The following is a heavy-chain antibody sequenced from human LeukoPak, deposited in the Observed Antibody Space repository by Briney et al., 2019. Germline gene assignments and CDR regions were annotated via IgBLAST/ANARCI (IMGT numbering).Heavy chain of an antibody. CDR1: GFIFNTNA. CDR3: TKFDY. V-gene: IGHV3-23*01. CDR2: VTGSDGST. Sequence: GVSLRLSCAASGFIFNTNAMTWVRQAPGKGLEWVSTVTGSDGSTFYANSVKGRFTISRDNSKNTVFLHMTSLRAEDTAVYYCTKFDYWGQGVLVTVSS. J-gene: IGHJ4*02.